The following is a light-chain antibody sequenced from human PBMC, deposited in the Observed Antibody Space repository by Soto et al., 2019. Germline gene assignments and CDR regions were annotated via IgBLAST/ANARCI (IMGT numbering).Light chain of an antibody. CDR3: SSYAGNNMYVV. V-gene: IGLV2-8*01. J-gene: IGLJ2*01. Sequence: QSALTQPASVSGSPGQSLTISCTGTTSDIGFYDYVSWYQQYPGKAPKLILYEVSTRPSGVPDRFSGSKSGNTASLTVSGLQADDEAHYYCSSYAGNNMYVVFGGGTKLTVL. CDR1: TSDIGFYDY. CDR2: EVS.